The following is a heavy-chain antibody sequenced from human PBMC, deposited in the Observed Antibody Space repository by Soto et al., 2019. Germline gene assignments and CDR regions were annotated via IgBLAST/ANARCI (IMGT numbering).Heavy chain of an antibody. CDR2: IIPIFGTA. CDR3: ARDAYSYGYIAVAGTVGLDV. J-gene: IGHJ6*02. Sequence: SVKVSCKASGGTFSSYAISWVRQAPGQGLEWMGGIIPIFGTANYAQKFQGRVTITADESTSTAYMELSSLRSEDTAVYYCARDAYSYGYIAVAGTVGLDVWGQGTTVTVSS. D-gene: IGHD6-19*01. CDR1: GGTFSSYA. V-gene: IGHV1-69*13.